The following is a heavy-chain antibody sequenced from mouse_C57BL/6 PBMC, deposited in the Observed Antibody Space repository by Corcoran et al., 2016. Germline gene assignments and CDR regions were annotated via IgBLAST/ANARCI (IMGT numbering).Heavy chain of an antibody. J-gene: IGHJ4*01. V-gene: IGHV1-76*01. D-gene: IGHD1-1*01. CDR3: ARWPDYYGSRGYAMYY. CDR2: IYPGSGNT. CDR1: GYTFTDYY. Sequence: QVQLKQSGAELVRPGASVKLSCKASGYTFTDYYINWVKQRPGQGLEWIARIYPGSGNTYYNEKFKGKATLTAEKSSSTAYMQLSSLTSEDSAVYFCARWPDYYGSRGYAMYYWGQGTSVTVSS.